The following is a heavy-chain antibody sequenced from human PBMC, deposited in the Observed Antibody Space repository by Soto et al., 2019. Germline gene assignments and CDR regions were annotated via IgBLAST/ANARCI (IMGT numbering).Heavy chain of an antibody. V-gene: IGHV1-24*01. CDR1: GYTLTELS. CDR3: ATVVPTLGVYGTPWSAFDI. Sequence: ASVKVSCKVSGYTLTELSMHWVRQAPGKGLEWMGGFDPEDGETIYAQKFQGRVTMTEDTSTDTAYMELSSLRSEDTAVYYCATVVPTLGVYGTPWSAFDIWGQGTMVTVSS. D-gene: IGHD3-10*01. J-gene: IGHJ3*02. CDR2: FDPEDGET.